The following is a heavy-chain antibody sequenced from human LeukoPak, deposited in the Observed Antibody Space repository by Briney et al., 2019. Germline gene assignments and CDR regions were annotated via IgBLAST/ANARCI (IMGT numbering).Heavy chain of an antibody. CDR3: AGYCSSTSCYSSPNWFDP. J-gene: IGHJ5*02. Sequence: PGGSLRLSCAASGFTFSSYGMSWVRQAPGKGLEWVSAISGSGGSTYYADSVKGRFTISRDNSKSTLYLQMNSLRAEDTAVYYCAGYCSSTSCYSSPNWFDPWGQGTLVTVSS. CDR1: GFTFSSYG. CDR2: ISGSGGST. D-gene: IGHD2-2*01. V-gene: IGHV3-23*01.